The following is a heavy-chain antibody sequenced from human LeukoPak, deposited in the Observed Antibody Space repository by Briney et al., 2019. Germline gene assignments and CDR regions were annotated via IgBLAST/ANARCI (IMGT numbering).Heavy chain of an antibody. J-gene: IGHJ3*02. V-gene: IGHV4-30-2*01. Sequence: SQTLSLICTVSGGSISSGGYYWSWIRQPPGKGLEWIGYIYHSGSTYYNPSLKSRVTISVDRSKNQFSLKLSSVTAADTAVYYCASSIAVAGVDAFDIWGQGTMVTVSS. D-gene: IGHD6-19*01. CDR2: IYHSGST. CDR3: ASSIAVAGVDAFDI. CDR1: GGSISSGGYY.